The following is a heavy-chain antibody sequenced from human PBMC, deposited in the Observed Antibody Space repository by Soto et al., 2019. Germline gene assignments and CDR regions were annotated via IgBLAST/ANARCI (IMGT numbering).Heavy chain of an antibody. J-gene: IGHJ4*02. V-gene: IGHV3-15*07. CDR3: TTVMWDIVVVPAAMFRGWGADY. CDR2: IKSKTDGGTT. D-gene: IGHD2-2*01. CDR1: GFTFSNAW. Sequence: EVQLVESGGGLVKPGGSLRLSCAASGFTFSNAWMNWVRQAPGKGLEWVGRIKSKTDGGTTDYAAPVKGRFTISRDDSKNTLYLQMNSLKTEDTAVYYCTTVMWDIVVVPAAMFRGWGADYWGQGTLVTVSS.